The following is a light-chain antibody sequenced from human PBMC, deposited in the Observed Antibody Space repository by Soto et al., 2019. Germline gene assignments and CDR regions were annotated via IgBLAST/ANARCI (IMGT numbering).Light chain of an antibody. CDR2: DAS. V-gene: IGKV3-11*01. CDR1: QSVGSY. CDR3: QQRSSWPHT. J-gene: IGKJ3*01. Sequence: EIVLTQSPATLSLSPGERATLSCRASQSVGSYLAWYQQKPGQAPRLLIYDASNRATGIPARFSGSGSGTDFTLTISSLEPEDFAIYYCQQRSSWPHTFGPGTKVDVK.